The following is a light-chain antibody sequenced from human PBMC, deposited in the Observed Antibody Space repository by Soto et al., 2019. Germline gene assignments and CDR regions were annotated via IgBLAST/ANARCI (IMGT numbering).Light chain of an antibody. J-gene: IGKJ2*01. CDR2: DAS. CDR1: QSVSTY. V-gene: IGKV3-11*01. CDR3: QQRSNWGTT. Sequence: ETVLTQSPVTLSLSPGERATLSCRASQSVSTYLAWYQQKPGQTPRLLIYDASKRATGIPARFSGSGSGTAFTLPISSQEPEDSAFYYCQQRSNWGTTFGQGTKLEIK.